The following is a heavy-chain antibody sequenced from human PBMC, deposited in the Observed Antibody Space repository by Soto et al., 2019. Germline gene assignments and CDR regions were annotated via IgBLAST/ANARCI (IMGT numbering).Heavy chain of an antibody. J-gene: IGHJ1*01. CDR3: AREVTTVTTSEYFQH. CDR1: GGSFSGYY. Sequence: QVKLQQWGAGLLKHSETLSLTCAVYGGSFSGYYWSWIRQPPGKGLEWIGEINHSGSTNYNPSLKSRVTISVDTSKNQFSLKLSSVTDADTAVYYCAREVTTVTTSEYFQHWGQGTLVTVSS. D-gene: IGHD4-17*01. V-gene: IGHV4-34*01. CDR2: INHSGST.